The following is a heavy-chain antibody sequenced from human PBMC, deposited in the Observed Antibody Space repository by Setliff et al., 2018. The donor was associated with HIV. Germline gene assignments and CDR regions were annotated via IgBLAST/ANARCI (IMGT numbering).Heavy chain of an antibody. D-gene: IGHD2-21*02. CDR2: ISHSGST. J-gene: IGHJ4*01. Sequence: PSETLSLTCAVYGGSFSGHYWSWIRQTPGKGLEWIGDISHSGSTNYNPSLKSRVTTSVDTPKNQFSLRLTSVTAADTAVYFCARGSRSPLVNKFRVTPAFDYWGQGTLVTVSS. V-gene: IGHV4-34*01. CDR1: GGSFSGHY. CDR3: ARGSRSPLVNKFRVTPAFDY.